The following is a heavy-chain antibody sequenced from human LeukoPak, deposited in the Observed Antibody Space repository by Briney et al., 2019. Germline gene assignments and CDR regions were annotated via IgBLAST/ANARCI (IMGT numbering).Heavy chain of an antibody. D-gene: IGHD2-8*01. J-gene: IGHJ6*03. CDR2: INPNSGDP. V-gene: IGHV1-2*06. Sequence: ASVKVSCKTSGYTFTDSYIHGVRQAPGQGLEWMGRINPNSGDPNYPQKFQGRVTMTRDTSISTAYMEMSSLTSDDTAVYYCARSARHCNNGVCFTDYYIDLWGKGTTVIVSS. CDR3: ARSARHCNNGVCFTDYYIDL. CDR1: GYTFTDSY.